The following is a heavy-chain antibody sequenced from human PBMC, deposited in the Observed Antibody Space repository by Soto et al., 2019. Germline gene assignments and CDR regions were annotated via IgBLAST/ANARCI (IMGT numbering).Heavy chain of an antibody. D-gene: IGHD2-2*01. CDR3: ARVASYPKAADGPQQQSDCSSTSCYAVWLAIYYYYGMDV. V-gene: IGHV1-69*13. J-gene: IGHJ6*02. Sequence: SVKVSCKASGGTFSSYAISWVRQAPGRGLEWMGGIIPIFGTANYAQKFQGRVTITADESTSTAYMELSSLRSEDTAVYYCARVASYPKAADGPQQQSDCSSTSCYAVWLAIYYYYGMDVWGQGTTVTVSS. CDR1: GGTFSSYA. CDR2: IIPIFGTA.